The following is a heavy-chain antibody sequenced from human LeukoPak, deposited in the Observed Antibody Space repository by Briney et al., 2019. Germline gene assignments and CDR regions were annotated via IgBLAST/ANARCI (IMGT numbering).Heavy chain of an antibody. CDR2: ARNKANSYAT. J-gene: IGHJ6*02. CDR1: GFTFSDHY. D-gene: IGHD4-17*01. V-gene: IGHV3-72*01. CDR3: AREGDYGNYYAVDD. Sequence: PGGSLRLSCAASGFTFSDHYMDWVRQAPGKGLEWVGRARNKANSYATEYAASVKGRFTISRDDSKDSLYLQMNSLKTEDTAVYYCAREGDYGNYYAVDDWGLGTTVTV.